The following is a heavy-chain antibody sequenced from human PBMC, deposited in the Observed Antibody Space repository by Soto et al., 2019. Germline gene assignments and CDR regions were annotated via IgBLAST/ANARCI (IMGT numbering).Heavy chain of an antibody. V-gene: IGHV1-69*13. D-gene: IGHD6-13*01. CDR1: GGTFNRYT. J-gene: IGHJ6*02. Sequence: GASVKVSCKGSGGTFNRYTISWVRQAPGQGLEWMRGIIPIFGTANYAQKFQGRVTITADESTSTAYIEMSSLRSEDTAVYYCARGPSSSWYHPPHYYYYGMDVWGQGTTVTVSS. CDR3: ARGPSSSWYHPPHYYYYGMDV. CDR2: IIPIFGTA.